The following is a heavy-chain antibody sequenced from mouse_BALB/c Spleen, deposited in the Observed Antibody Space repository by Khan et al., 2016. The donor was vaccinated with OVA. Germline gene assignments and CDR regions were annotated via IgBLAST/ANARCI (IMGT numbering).Heavy chain of an antibody. J-gene: IGHJ3*01. CDR3: AWRDLIMPLTY. CDR2: IRYSGST. V-gene: IGHV3-8*02. Sequence: EVQLQESGPSLVKPSQTLSLSCSVTGDSLNSGYWNWIRKFPGNELEYMGYIRYSGSTYYTPSLKSRISITRDTSKNQYYLQLKSVTPEDTATCYCAWRDLIMPLTYWGQGTLVTVS. CDR1: GDSLNSGY.